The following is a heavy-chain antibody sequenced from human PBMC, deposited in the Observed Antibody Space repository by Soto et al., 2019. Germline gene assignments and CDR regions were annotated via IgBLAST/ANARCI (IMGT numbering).Heavy chain of an antibody. CDR1: GDSVSSSSC. CDR2: IYYSGTF. CDR3: VRSVPAATWQYSGMDV. V-gene: IGHV4-4*02. D-gene: IGHD2-2*01. Sequence: QVRLQESGPGLVEPSGTLSLTCAVSGDSVSSSSCWSWVRQAPGKGLEWIGEIYYSGTFNYNPSLASRVSVSVNKSRNQLSLNLKSVTAADTAVYYCVRSVPAATWQYSGMDVWGQGTTVTVSS. J-gene: IGHJ6*02.